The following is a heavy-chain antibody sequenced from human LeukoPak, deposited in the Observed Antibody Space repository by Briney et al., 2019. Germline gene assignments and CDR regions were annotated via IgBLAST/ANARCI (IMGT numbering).Heavy chain of an antibody. Sequence: GGSLRLSCAASGFTFSRQWMSWVRQAPGKGLEWVANVNQDGTGKYYVDSVKGRFTISRDNAENSLYLQMNSLRAEDTAVYYCARGRTMVRGVRPYFDYWGQGTLVTVSS. V-gene: IGHV3-7*03. J-gene: IGHJ4*02. CDR2: VNQDGTGK. CDR3: ARGRTMVRGVRPYFDY. CDR1: GFTFSRQW. D-gene: IGHD3-10*01.